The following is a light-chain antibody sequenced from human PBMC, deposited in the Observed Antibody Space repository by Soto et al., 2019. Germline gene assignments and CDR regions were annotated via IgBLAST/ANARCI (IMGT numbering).Light chain of an antibody. Sequence: DIQMTQSPSTLSASVGDRVTITCRASQTISNWLAWYQQKPGKAPKLLIFDASTLESGVPSRFSGSGSGTEFTLTSSSLQPDDFATYDCHQYSSFLYTLGQGTKLEIK. CDR1: QTISNW. CDR3: HQYSSFLYT. V-gene: IGKV1-5*01. CDR2: DAS. J-gene: IGKJ2*01.